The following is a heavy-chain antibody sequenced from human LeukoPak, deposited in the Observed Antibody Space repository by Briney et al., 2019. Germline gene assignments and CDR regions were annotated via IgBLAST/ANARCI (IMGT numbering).Heavy chain of an antibody. D-gene: IGHD3-3*01. J-gene: IGHJ4*02. CDR3: ARVRRFFGGFDY. CDR2: INPNSGGT. V-gene: IGHV1-2*02. CDR1: GYTFTGYY. Sequence: ASVKVSCKASGYTFTGYYMHWVRQAPGQGLEWMGWINPNSGGTNYAQKFQGRVTMTRDTSISTAYMELSRLRSDGTAVYYCARVRRFFGGFDYWGQGTLVTVSS.